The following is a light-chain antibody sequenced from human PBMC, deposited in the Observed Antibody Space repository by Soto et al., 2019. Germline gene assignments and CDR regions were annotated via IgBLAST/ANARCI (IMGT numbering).Light chain of an antibody. CDR1: QSVRSW. J-gene: IGKJ1*01. CDR2: KAS. CDR3: QQYDSFPWT. Sequence: DIQMTQSPSTLSASAGDRVTITCRASQSVRSWLAWYQQKPGKAPRLLIYKASNLESGVPSRFSGSGSGTEFTLTINGLQPDDFATFYCQQYDSFPWTFAQGTKVEIK. V-gene: IGKV1-5*03.